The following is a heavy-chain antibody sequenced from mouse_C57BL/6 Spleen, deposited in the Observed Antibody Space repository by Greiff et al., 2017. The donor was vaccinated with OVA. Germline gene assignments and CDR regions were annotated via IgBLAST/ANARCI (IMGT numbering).Heavy chain of an antibody. CDR1: GFTFSSYT. V-gene: IGHV5-9*01. J-gene: IGHJ4*01. CDR3: ARQGYDRAMGSYAMDY. D-gene: IGHD2-2*01. Sequence: DVHLVESGGGLVKPGGSLKLSCAASGFTFSSYTMSWVRQTPEKRLEWVATISGGGGNTYYPDSVKGRFTISRDNAKNTLYLQMSSLRSEDTALYYCARQGYDRAMGSYAMDYWGQGTSVTVSS. CDR2: ISGGGGNT.